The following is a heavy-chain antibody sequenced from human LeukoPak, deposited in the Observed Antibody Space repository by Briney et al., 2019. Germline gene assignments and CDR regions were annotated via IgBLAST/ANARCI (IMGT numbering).Heavy chain of an antibody. V-gene: IGHV3-23*01. D-gene: IGHD2-8*01. CDR1: GFTFSSYG. J-gene: IGHJ6*03. CDR3: AKDRCSNGIGCYYYYMDV. Sequence: GGSLRLSCAASGFTFSSYGMSWVRQAPGKGLEWVSTISGSGRSTYYADSVKGRFTISRDNSKNTLYLQVNSLRAEDTAVYYCAKDRCSNGIGCYYYYMDVWGKGTTVTISS. CDR2: ISGSGRST.